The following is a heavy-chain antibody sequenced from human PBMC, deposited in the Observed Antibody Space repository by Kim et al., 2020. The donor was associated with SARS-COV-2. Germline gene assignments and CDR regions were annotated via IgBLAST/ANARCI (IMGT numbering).Heavy chain of an antibody. Sequence: GGSLRLSCAASGFTFSSYGMHWVRQAPGKGLEWVAVIWYDGSNKYYADSVKGRFTISRDNSKNTLYLQMNSLRAEDTAVYYCARGEGSSSWYGGSRYWGQGTLVTVSS. CDR3: ARGEGSSSWYGGSRY. CDR2: IWYDGSNK. D-gene: IGHD6-13*01. J-gene: IGHJ4*02. V-gene: IGHV3-33*01. CDR1: GFTFSSYG.